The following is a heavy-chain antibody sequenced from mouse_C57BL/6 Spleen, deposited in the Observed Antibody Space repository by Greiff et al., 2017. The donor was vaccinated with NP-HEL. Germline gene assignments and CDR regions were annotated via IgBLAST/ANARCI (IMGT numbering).Heavy chain of an antibody. CDR3: ARSLYSNYWYFDV. Sequence: DVKLQESGPGLVKPSQSLSLTCSVTGYSITSGYYWNWIRQFPGNKLEWMGYISYDGSNNYNPSLKNRISITRDTSKNQFFLQFNSVTTEDTATYYCARSLYSNYWYFDVWGTGTTVTVAS. CDR1: GYSITSGYY. J-gene: IGHJ1*03. CDR2: ISYDGSN. D-gene: IGHD2-5*01. V-gene: IGHV3-6*01.